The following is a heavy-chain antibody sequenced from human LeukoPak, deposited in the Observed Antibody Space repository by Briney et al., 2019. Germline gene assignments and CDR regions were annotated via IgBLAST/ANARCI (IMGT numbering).Heavy chain of an antibody. CDR1: GGSFSGYY. CDR2: INHSGST. Sequence: SETLSLTCAVYGGSFSGYYWSWIRQPPGKGLEWIGEINHSGSTNYNPSLKSRVTISVDTSKNLYSLKLSSVTAADTAVYYCARSSGWSKGAFDIWGQGTMVAVSS. D-gene: IGHD6-19*01. J-gene: IGHJ3*02. V-gene: IGHV4-34*01. CDR3: ARSSGWSKGAFDI.